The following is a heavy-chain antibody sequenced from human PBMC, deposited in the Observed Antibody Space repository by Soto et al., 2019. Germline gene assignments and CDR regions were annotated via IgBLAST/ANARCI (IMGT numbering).Heavy chain of an antibody. J-gene: IGHJ6*02. D-gene: IGHD2-2*01. CDR1: GFTFNYYT. CDR3: AVPVPAPTYYDYYDVDV. Sequence: EVQLLESGGGLVQPGGSLRLSCVASGFTFNYYTMSWVRQAPGKGLEWVSGISGSGDTIYYADSVKGRLTIARDKLKNTLELQIKGLRAVDTAVYDCAVPVPAPTYYDYYDVDVRGQGTTVTVSS. V-gene: IGHV3-23*01. CDR2: ISGSGDTI.